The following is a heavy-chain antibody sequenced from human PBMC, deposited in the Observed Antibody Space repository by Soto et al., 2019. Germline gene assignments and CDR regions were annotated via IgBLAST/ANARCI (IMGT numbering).Heavy chain of an antibody. CDR3: AREGDGYKYFDQ. V-gene: IGHV1-46*04. Sequence: GASVKVSCKTSGHTFTNYYVHWVRQAPGQGLEWMGLINPHDDSIDYAQKLQGRVTVTRDTSTSTVYMELSSLRSDDTAVYYCAREGDGYKYFDQWGQGTLVTVSS. J-gene: IGHJ4*02. CDR2: INPHDDSI. CDR1: GHTFTNYY. D-gene: IGHD5-12*01.